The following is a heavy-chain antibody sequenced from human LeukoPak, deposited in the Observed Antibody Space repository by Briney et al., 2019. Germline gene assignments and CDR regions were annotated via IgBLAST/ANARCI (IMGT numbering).Heavy chain of an antibody. CDR2: IYHSGST. D-gene: IGHD1-7*01. CDR1: GYSINSGYY. CDR3: ARGGELLNY. Sequence: SETLSLTCTVSGYSINSGYYWGWIRQPPGKGLEWIGSIYHSGSTYYNPSLKSRVTISVDTSKNQFSLKLSSVTAADTAVYYCARGGELLNYLGQGTLVTVSS. V-gene: IGHV4-38-2*02. J-gene: IGHJ4*02.